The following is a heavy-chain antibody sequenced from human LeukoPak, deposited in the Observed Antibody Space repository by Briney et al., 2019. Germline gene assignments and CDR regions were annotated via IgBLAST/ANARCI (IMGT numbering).Heavy chain of an antibody. V-gene: IGHV4-59*01. CDR1: GGSISSYY. CDR3: ARDSCGSYCSGDAFDI. Sequence: PSETLSLTCTVSGGSISSYYWSWIRQPPGKGLEWIGYIYYSGSTNYNPSLKSRVTISVDTSKNQFSLKLSSVTAADTAVYYCARDSCGSYCSGDAFDIWGQGTMVTVSS. D-gene: IGHD1-26*01. J-gene: IGHJ3*02. CDR2: IYYSGST.